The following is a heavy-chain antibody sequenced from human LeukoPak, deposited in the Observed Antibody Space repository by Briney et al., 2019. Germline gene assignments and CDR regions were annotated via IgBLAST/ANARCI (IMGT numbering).Heavy chain of an antibody. CDR3: ARQNNTYHHYNLGWFDP. Sequence: SQTLSLTCAISGDSVPSYSAAWNWIRQSPSTGLDWLGRTYYRSKWYNDYAVSVKNRITNNPDTSKNQFSLQLSSVTPEDTAVYYCARQNNTYHHYNLGWFDPWGQGTLVTVSS. V-gene: IGHV6-1*01. CDR1: GDSVPSYSAA. J-gene: IGHJ5*02. CDR2: TYYRSKWYN. D-gene: IGHD5-24*01.